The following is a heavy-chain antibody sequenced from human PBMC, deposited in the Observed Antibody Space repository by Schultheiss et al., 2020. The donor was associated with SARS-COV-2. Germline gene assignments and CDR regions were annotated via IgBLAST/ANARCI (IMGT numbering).Heavy chain of an antibody. V-gene: IGHV3-7*03. CDR3: ARGHYDLDV. CDR1: GFSFSSYA. Sequence: GESLKISCSVSGFSFSSYAIHWVRQAPGKGLEWVAHINQHGSEKDYVDSVKGRFTISRDNAKNSLYLQMNSLRAEDTAVYYCARGHYDLDVWGQGTTVTVSS. J-gene: IGHJ6*02. CDR2: INQHGSEK.